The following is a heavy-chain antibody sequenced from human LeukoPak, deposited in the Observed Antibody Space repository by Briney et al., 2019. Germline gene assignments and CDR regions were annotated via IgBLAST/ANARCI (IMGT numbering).Heavy chain of an antibody. J-gene: IGHJ1*01. CDR3: ARDQSEQWLVRFYFQH. D-gene: IGHD6-19*01. CDR1: GFTFSSYA. Sequence: GGSLRLSCAASGFTFSSYAMHWVRQAPGKGLEWVAIISYDESNKYYADSVKGRFTISRDNSKNTLYLQMNSLRAEDTAVYYCARDQSEQWLVRFYFQHWGQGTLVTVSS. CDR2: ISYDESNK. V-gene: IGHV3-30*04.